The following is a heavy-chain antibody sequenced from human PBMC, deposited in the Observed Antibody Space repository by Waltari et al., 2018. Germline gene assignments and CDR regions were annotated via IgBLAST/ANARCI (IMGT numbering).Heavy chain of an antibody. CDR3: ARDVSGTYYYFYYAMDV. J-gene: IGHJ6*02. CDR2: ISPIFGTA. D-gene: IGHD3-10*01. Sequence: QVQLVQSGAEVKKPGSSVKVSCKASGGTLSSYSISWVRQAPGQGLEWMGGISPIFGTANYAQKFQGRVTITADESTNTAYMELSSLRSEDTAVYHCARDVSGTYYYFYYAMDVWGQGTTVTVSS. V-gene: IGHV1-69*01. CDR1: GGTLSSYS.